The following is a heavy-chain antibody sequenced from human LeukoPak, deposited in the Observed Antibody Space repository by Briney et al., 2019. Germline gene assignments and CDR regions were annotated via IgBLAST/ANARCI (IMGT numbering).Heavy chain of an antibody. CDR2: ISYDGSNK. V-gene: IGHV3-30-3*01. Sequence: GGSLRLSCAASGFTFSSYAMHWVRQAPGKGLEWVAVISYDGSNKYYADSVKGRFTISRDNSKNTLYLQMNSLRAEDTAVYYCARVRAKGIAAAGNYFDYWGQGTLVTVSS. CDR1: GFTFSSYA. CDR3: ARVRAKGIAAAGNYFDY. J-gene: IGHJ4*02. D-gene: IGHD6-13*01.